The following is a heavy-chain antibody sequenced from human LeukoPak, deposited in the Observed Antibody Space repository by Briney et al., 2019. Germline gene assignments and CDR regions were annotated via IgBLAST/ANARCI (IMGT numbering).Heavy chain of an antibody. CDR1: GGSISRTNYY. Sequence: SETLSLTCTVSGGSISRTNYYWGWIRQPPGEGLEWIGSIYYNGATYYDPSLKRRITVSVDTSKNHFSLELSSVTAADTAVYYCARHVRSGEISLGETDYWGQGTLVTVSS. CDR3: ARHVRSGEISLGETDY. D-gene: IGHD3-16*02. CDR2: IYYNGAT. V-gene: IGHV4-39*01. J-gene: IGHJ4*02.